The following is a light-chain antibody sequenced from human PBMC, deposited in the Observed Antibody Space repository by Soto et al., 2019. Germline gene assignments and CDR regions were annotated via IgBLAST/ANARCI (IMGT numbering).Light chain of an antibody. CDR2: GAS. Sequence: EIVLTQSPGTLSLSPGERGTLPCRASQSVINNYLAWYQQKPGQAPRLLIYGASSRATGIPERFSGSGSGTEFTLTISRLATEDFAVYYCQQYGSSPITFGQGTRLEIK. CDR3: QQYGSSPIT. V-gene: IGKV3-20*01. J-gene: IGKJ5*01. CDR1: QSVINNY.